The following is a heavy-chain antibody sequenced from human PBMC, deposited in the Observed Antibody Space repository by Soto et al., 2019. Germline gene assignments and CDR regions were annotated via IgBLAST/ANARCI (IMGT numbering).Heavy chain of an antibody. J-gene: IGHJ6*02. CDR2: KKHDGSEK. CDR3: ASVPGSSGYHGLDV. Sequence: EVQLVESGGGLVQPGGSLRLSCAASGLTFNKYWMTWVRQAPGKGLEWGATKKHDGSEKSNLDSVEGRFTISRDNARNSLPLQMNSLGVEDTAVYFCASVPGSSGYHGLDVWGQGTTVTVSS. V-gene: IGHV3-7*03. CDR1: GLTFNKYW. D-gene: IGHD6-19*01.